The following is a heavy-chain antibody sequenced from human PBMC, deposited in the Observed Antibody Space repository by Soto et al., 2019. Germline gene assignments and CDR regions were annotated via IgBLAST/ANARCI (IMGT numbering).Heavy chain of an antibody. CDR2: VSYTGNT. D-gene: IGHD2-2*01. V-gene: IGHV4-31*03. CDR1: GGSIGSGGYW. Sequence: QVQLQESGPGLMQPSQTLSLTCTVSGGSIGSGGYWWSWIRQHPGRGLEWIGFVSYTGNTQYNPSLKSRVNISVDTSTKQFSLKLSSVTAAYTAVYYCARGTLFWGQGTLVTVSS. CDR3: ARGTLF. J-gene: IGHJ4*02.